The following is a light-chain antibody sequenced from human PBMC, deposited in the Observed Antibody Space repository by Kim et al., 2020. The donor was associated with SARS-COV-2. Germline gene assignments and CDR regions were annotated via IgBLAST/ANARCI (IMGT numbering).Light chain of an antibody. Sequence: GQTVRITGQGDSLRSYYASWYQQKPGQAPVLVIYGKNNRPSGIPDRFSGSSSGNTASLTITGAQAEDEADYYCNSRDSSVNPLLYVFGTGTKVTVL. V-gene: IGLV3-19*01. CDR2: GKN. CDR1: SLRSYY. CDR3: NSRDSSVNPLLYV. J-gene: IGLJ1*01.